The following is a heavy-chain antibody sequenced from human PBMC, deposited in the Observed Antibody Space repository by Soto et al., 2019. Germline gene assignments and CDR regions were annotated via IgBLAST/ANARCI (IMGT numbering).Heavy chain of an antibody. CDR2: ISGSGGST. D-gene: IGHD6-6*01. CDR3: AKDTATSSSMMSRYYYGMDV. CDR1: GFTFSSYA. Sequence: GGSLRLSCAASGFTFSSYAMSWVRQAPGKGLEWVSAISGSGGSTYDADSVKGRFTNSRDNSKNTLYLQMNSLRAEDTAVYYCAKDTATSSSMMSRYYYGMDVWGQGTTVTVSS. V-gene: IGHV3-23*01. J-gene: IGHJ6*02.